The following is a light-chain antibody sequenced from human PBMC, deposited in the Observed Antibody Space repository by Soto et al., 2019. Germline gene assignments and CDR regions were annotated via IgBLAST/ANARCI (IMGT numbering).Light chain of an antibody. CDR2: DAS. Sequence: DIQMTQSSSTLSASVGDRVTITCRASQSISHFLAWYQQKPGKVPKLLIYDASNLGSGVPSRFSGSGSGTDFTLTINSLQPEDFATYYCQQGYSTPWTFGQGTKVDIK. J-gene: IGKJ1*01. CDR3: QQGYSTPWT. V-gene: IGKV1-5*01. CDR1: QSISHF.